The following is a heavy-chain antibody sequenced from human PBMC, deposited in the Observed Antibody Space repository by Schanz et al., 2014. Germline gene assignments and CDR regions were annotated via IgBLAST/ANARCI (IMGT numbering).Heavy chain of an antibody. CDR2: ISSSSSYI. CDR1: EFTFSSYS. CDR3: ARDSRPNYDFLTAYYSIDY. V-gene: IGHV3-21*01. Sequence: EGQLVESGGGLVKPGGSLRLSCEASEFTFSSYSMNWVHQAPGKGLEWVSSISSSSSYIYYADSVKGRFTISRDNAKNSLYLQMNSLRAEDTAVYYCARDSRPNYDFLTAYYSIDYWGQGTLVTVSS. D-gene: IGHD3-9*01. J-gene: IGHJ4*02.